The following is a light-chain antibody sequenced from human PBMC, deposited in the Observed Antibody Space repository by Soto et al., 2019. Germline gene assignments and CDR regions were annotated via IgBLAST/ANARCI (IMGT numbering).Light chain of an antibody. V-gene: IGKV3-11*01. J-gene: IGKJ1*01. CDR1: RSVGSY. CDR3: VQRSIWPWP. CDR2: DSF. Sequence: IVLTQSPATLSLSPGERVTLSCRASRSVGSYLAWYQQTPGQAPRLLIYDSFNRATGIPARFSGSGSGTDFTLTISSLEPEDFEVYYWVQRSIWPWPCGEGTEVEIK.